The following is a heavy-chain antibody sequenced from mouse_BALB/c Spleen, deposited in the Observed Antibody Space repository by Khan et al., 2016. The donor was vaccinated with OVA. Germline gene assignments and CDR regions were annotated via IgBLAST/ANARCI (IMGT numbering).Heavy chain of an antibody. J-gene: IGHJ2*01. CDR3: AREESLYNFAY. Sequence: VQLQQSGAELVRPGASVKLSCRTSGYIFTNYWIHWVKQRSGQGLEWIARIYPGTANTYYNEKLKDKATLTADRSSSTAYMQLSSLTSEDSAVYFCAREESLYNFAYWGQGTTLTVSS. CDR2: IYPGTANT. CDR1: GYIFTNYW. V-gene: IGHV1-76*01.